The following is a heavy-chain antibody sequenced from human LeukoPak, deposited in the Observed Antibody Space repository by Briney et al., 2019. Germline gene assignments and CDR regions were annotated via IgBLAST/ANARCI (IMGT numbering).Heavy chain of an antibody. J-gene: IGHJ4*02. CDR2: IGIRGDT. CDR3: ARGGIQVSGIDEFDY. V-gene: IGHV3-13*04. CDR1: GFTFIDYD. Sequence: GRSLRLSCAVSGFTFIDYDMHWVRQVKGKGMEWVSAIGIRGDTHYSGSVKGRFTISRENAESSLYLQMNSLRAEDTAVYYCARGGIQVSGIDEFDYWGQGTLVTVSS. D-gene: IGHD6-19*01.